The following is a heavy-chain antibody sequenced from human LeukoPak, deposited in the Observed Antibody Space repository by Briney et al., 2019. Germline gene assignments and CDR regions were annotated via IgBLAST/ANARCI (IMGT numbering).Heavy chain of an antibody. CDR1: GFTFSSYW. D-gene: IGHD2-2*01. CDR2: IKQDGSEK. J-gene: IGHJ5*02. V-gene: IGHV3-7*01. CDR3: AREDKVVPAALGPYNWFDP. Sequence: PGGSLRLSCAASGFTFSSYWMSWVRQAPGKGLEWVANIKQDGSEKYYVDSVKGRFTISRDNAKNSLHLQMNSLRAEDTAVYYCAREDKVVPAALGPYNWFDPWGQGTLVTVSS.